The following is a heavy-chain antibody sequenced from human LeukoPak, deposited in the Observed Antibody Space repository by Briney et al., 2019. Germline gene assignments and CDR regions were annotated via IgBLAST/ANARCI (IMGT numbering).Heavy chain of an antibody. Sequence: PGGSLRLSCAASGFTFSSYSMNWVRQAPGKGLEWVSSISSSSYIYYADSVKGRFTISRDNAKNSLYLQMNSLRAEDTAVYYCARDRPARTDDILTGYYWDDFDYWGQGTLVTVSS. J-gene: IGHJ4*02. CDR3: ARDRPARTDDILTGYYWDDFDY. CDR1: GFTFSSYS. CDR2: ISSSSYI. D-gene: IGHD3-9*01. V-gene: IGHV3-21*01.